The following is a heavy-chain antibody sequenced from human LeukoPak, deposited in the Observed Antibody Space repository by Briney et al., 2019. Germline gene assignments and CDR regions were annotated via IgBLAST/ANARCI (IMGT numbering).Heavy chain of an antibody. V-gene: IGHV3-53*01. J-gene: IGHJ6*02. CDR2: IYSGGST. D-gene: IGHD3-16*01. CDR3: ARGTVWRLGSYGLDV. Sequence: GGSLRLSCGASGFTVSSKYMSWVRQAPGKGLEWVSVIYSGGSTYYGESVKGRFTISRDNSKNTVYLQMNALRAKDSAVYYCARGTVWRLGSYGLDVWGQGTTVTVSS. CDR1: GFTVSSKY.